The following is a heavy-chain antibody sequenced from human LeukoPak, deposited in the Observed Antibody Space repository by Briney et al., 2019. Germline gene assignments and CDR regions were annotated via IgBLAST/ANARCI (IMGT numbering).Heavy chain of an antibody. CDR2: IYSSGST. D-gene: IGHD6-19*01. J-gene: IGHJ6*02. V-gene: IGHV4-4*07. CDR1: GGSITNYY. Sequence: SETLSLTCTVSGGSITNYYWSWIRQPAGKGLEWIGRIYSSGSTNYNPSLKSRVTMSVDTSKNQISLKLTSVTPEDTAVYYCARVGAGIAVAGYTYYYYYGMDVWGQGTTVTVSS. CDR3: ARVGAGIAVAGYTYYYYYGMDV.